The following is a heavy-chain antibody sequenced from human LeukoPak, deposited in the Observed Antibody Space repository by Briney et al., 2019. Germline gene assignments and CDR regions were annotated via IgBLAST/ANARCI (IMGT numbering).Heavy chain of an antibody. V-gene: IGHV3-74*01. CDR2: INSDGSST. J-gene: IGHJ4*02. CDR3: AKDGSSWYREVYYFDY. CDR1: GFTFSSYW. D-gene: IGHD6-13*01. Sequence: AGGSLRLSCAASGFTFSSYWMHWVRQAPGKGLVWVSRINSDGSSTSYADSVKGRFTISRDNSKNTLYLQMNSLRAEDTAVYYCAKDGSSWYREVYYFDYWGQGTLVTVSS.